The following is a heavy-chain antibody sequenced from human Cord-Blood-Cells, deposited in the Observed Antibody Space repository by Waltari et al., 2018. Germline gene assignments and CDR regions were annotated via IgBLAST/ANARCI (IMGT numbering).Heavy chain of an antibody. D-gene: IGHD1-26*01. V-gene: IGHV4-34*01. CDR1: GGSFSGYY. J-gene: IGHJ6*03. Sequence: QVQLQQWGAGLLKPSEPLSLTCAVYGGSFSGYYWSWIRQPPGKGLEWIGEINHSGSTNYNQSLKSRFTISVDTSKNQFSLKLSSVTAADTAVYYCARGVGATNYYYYYYMDVWGKGTTVTVSS. CDR2: INHSGST. CDR3: ARGVGATNYYYYYYMDV.